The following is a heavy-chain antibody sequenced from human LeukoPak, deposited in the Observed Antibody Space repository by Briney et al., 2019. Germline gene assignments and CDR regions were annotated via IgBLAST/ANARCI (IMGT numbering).Heavy chain of an antibody. V-gene: IGHV4-30-2*01. CDR2: IYHSGST. CDR3: ARDGGRTSSDAVEI. D-gene: IGHD2-2*01. J-gene: IGHJ3*02. Sequence: RPSQTLSLTCTVSGGSISSGGYYWSWIRQPPGKGLEWIGYIYHSGSTYYNPSLKSRVTISVDRSKNQFSLKLSSVTAADTAVYYCARDGGRTSSDAVEIWGQGTMVIVSS. CDR1: GGSISSGGYY.